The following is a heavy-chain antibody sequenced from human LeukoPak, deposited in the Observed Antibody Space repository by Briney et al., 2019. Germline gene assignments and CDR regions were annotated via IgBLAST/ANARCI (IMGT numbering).Heavy chain of an antibody. CDR2: VNLQGST. D-gene: IGHD6-19*01. V-gene: IGHV4-4*02. CDR1: GGSISNTNW. J-gene: IGHJ4*02. Sequence: PSGTLSLTCGVSGGSISNTNWWTWVRQPPGKGLEWIGEVNLQGSTNYNPSLKSRVAISVDKSENRISLKLTSVTAADTAVYYCARGRSTGYSSGWLRWGQGTLVTVSS. CDR3: ARGRSTGYSSGWLR.